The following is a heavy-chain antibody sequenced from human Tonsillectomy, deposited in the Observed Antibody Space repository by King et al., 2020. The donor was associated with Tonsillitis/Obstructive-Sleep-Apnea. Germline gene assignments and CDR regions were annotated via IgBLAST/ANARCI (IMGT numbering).Heavy chain of an antibody. D-gene: IGHD2-15*01. CDR2: IWYDGSNK. Sequence: HVQLVESGGGVVQPGRSLRLSCAASGFTFSSYGMHWVRQAPGKGLEWVAVIWYDGSNKYYADSVKGRFTISRDNSKNTLYLQMNSLRAEDTAVYYCARVALYCSGGSCYSRWDYYYMDVWGKGTTVTVSS. V-gene: IGHV3-33*01. CDR3: ARVALYCSGGSCYSRWDYYYMDV. CDR1: GFTFSSYG. J-gene: IGHJ6*03.